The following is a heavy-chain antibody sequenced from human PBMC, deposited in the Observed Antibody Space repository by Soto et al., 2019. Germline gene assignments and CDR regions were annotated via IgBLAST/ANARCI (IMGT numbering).Heavy chain of an antibody. V-gene: IGHV1-18*01. CDR1: GYTFTSYG. CDR3: ARGLLYYDILTGYHGGYYYYGMDV. J-gene: IGHJ6*02. CDR2: ISAYNGNT. D-gene: IGHD3-9*01. Sequence: ASVKVSCKASGYTFTSYGISWVRQAPGQGLEWMGWISAYNGNTNYAQKLQGRVTVTTDTSTSTAYMELRSLRSDDTAVYYCARGLLYYDILTGYHGGYYYYGMDVWGQGTTVTVSS.